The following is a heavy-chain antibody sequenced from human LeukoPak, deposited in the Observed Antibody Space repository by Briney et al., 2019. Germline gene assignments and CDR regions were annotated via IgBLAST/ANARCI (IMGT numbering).Heavy chain of an antibody. CDR1: GGSFSGYY. CDR3: ARGDGYNLSRWNDY. D-gene: IGHD5-24*01. Sequence: SETLSLTCAVYGGSFSGYYWRWIRQPPGKGLEWIGEINHSGSTNYNPSLKSRVTISVDTSKNQFSLKLSSVTAADTAVYYCARGDGYNLSRWNDYWGQGTLVTVSS. J-gene: IGHJ4*02. CDR2: INHSGST. V-gene: IGHV4-34*01.